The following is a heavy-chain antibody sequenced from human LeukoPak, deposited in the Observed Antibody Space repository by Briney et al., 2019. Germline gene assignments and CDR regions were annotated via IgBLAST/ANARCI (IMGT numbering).Heavy chain of an antibody. CDR1: GFTFSSYG. J-gene: IGHJ2*01. Sequence: GGSLRLSCAASGFTFSSYGMHWVRQAPGKGLEWVAFIRYDGSNKYYADSVKGRFTISRDNSKNTLYLQMDSLRAEDTAVYYCARDQATVTTPTYWYFDLWGRGTLVTVSS. D-gene: IGHD4-17*01. V-gene: IGHV3-30*02. CDR3: ARDQATVTTPTYWYFDL. CDR2: IRYDGSNK.